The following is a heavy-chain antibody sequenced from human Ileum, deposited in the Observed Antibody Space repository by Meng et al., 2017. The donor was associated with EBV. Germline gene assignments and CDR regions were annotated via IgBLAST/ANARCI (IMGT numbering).Heavy chain of an antibody. CDR3: ARDPTGGEDHQRV. Sequence: LTESCPGLLEPEETLAHSFAASGGSRRSSNWGSWVRQPPGKGLEWIGKIYHSGITIYNPSLKSRVTMSVDNSKNQFSLKLNSMTAADTAVYYCARDPTGGEDHQRVWGQGTLVTVSS. CDR2: IYHSGIT. V-gene: IGHV4-4*02. CDR1: GGSRRSSNW. J-gene: IGHJ4*02. D-gene: IGHD1-14*01.